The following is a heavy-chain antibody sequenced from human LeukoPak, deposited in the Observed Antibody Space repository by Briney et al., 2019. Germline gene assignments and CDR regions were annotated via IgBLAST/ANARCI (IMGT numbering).Heavy chain of an antibody. V-gene: IGHV3-30*18. J-gene: IGHJ1*01. CDR3: AKSNIVVVVAATQEYFQH. D-gene: IGHD2-15*01. CDR1: GFTFSSYG. Sequence: GGPLRLPCAASGFTFSSYGMHWVRQAPGKGLEWVAVISSDGSNKYYADSVKGRFTISRDNSKNTLYLQMNSLRAEDTAVYYCAKSNIVVVVAATQEYFQHWGQGTLVTVSS. CDR2: ISSDGSNK.